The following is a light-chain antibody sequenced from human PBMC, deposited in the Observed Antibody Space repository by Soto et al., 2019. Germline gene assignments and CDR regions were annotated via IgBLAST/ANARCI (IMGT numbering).Light chain of an antibody. CDR3: QQYGSSPIT. Sequence: IVVTQSPATMSLSPGERATLSCGASERVSSSYVAWYQMKAGLAPRLLIHDTSTRASGIPDRFRGSKSGTDFTLTIRGLEPEDAALYYCQQYGSSPITFGQGTRLE. J-gene: IGKJ5*01. V-gene: IGKV3D-20*01. CDR2: DTS. CDR1: ERVSSSY.